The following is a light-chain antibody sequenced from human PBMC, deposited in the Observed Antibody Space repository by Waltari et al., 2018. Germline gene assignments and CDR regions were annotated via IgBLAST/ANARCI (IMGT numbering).Light chain of an antibody. CDR2: DTS. CDR1: QSVSNY. V-gene: IGKV3-11*01. J-gene: IGKJ4*01. Sequence: DIVLTQSPAILSLSPGERASLSCRASQSVSNYLAWYQQKPGQAPTLLIYDTSNRATGLPARFSGSGFGTDFTLTISNLEPEDFAIYYCQQRRSWPLTFGGGTKVEIK. CDR3: QQRRSWPLT.